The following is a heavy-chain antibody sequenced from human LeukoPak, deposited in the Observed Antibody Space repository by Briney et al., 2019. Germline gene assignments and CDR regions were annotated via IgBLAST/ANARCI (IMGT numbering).Heavy chain of an antibody. CDR2: IYPGDSDT. J-gene: IGHJ3*02. CDR3: ARRDITMVRGVINNAFDI. D-gene: IGHD3-10*01. Sequence: GESLKISCKGSGYSFTSYWIGWVRQMPGKGLEWMGIIYPGDSDTRYSPSFQGQVTISADKSISTAYLQWSSLKASDTAMYYCARRDITMVRGVINNAFDIWDQGTMVTVSS. V-gene: IGHV5-51*01. CDR1: GYSFTSYW.